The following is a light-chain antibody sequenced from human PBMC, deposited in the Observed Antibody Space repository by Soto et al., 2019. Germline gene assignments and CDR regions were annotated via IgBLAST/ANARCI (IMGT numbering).Light chain of an antibody. CDR2: GNS. V-gene: IGLV1-40*01. CDR3: QSYDSSLSGYV. J-gene: IGLJ1*01. CDR1: SSNIGAGYD. Sequence: QSVLTQPPSVSGAPGQRVTISCTGSSSNIGAGYDVHWYQQLPGTAPKLLIYGNSNRPSGVPDRFSGSKSGTSASLAITGLQAEDEADYYCQSYDSSLSGYVFGTGTKHRP.